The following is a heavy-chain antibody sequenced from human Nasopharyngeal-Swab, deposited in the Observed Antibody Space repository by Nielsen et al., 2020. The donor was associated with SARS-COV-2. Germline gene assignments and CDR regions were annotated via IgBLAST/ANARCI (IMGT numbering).Heavy chain of an antibody. J-gene: IGHJ4*02. V-gene: IGHV3-7*01. CDR3: AKTRGSWYFNY. CDR2: IKQDGSEK. D-gene: IGHD6-13*01. Sequence: VRQAPGKGLEWVANIKQDGSEKYYADSVKGRFTISRDNAKNTLYLQMNSLRAEDTAVYYCAKTRGSWYFNYWGQGTLVTSPQ.